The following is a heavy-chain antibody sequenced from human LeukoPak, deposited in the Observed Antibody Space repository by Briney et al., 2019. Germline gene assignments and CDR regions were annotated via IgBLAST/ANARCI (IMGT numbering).Heavy chain of an antibody. V-gene: IGHV3-23*01. CDR1: GFTFSSYA. CDR2: ISGSGGST. Sequence: GGSLRLSCAASGFTFSSYAMSWVRQAPGKGLEWVSAISGSGGSTYYADSVKGRFTISRDNSKNTLYLQMNTLRAEDTAVYYCAKPGGYIVGATDDWGQGTLVTASS. J-gene: IGHJ4*02. D-gene: IGHD1-26*01. CDR3: AKPGGYIVGATDD.